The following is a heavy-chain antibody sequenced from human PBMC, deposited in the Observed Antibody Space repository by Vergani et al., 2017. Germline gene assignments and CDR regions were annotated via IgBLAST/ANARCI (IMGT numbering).Heavy chain of an antibody. D-gene: IGHD4-23*01. Sequence: EVQLVESGGGLIQPGGSLRLSCAASGFTVSSNYMSWVRQAPGKGLEWDSVIYSGGSTYYADSVKGRFTISRDNSKNTLYLQMNSLRAEDTAVYYCARCAMTTVVNWYFDLWGRGTLVTVSS. CDR2: IYSGGST. V-gene: IGHV3-53*01. J-gene: IGHJ2*01. CDR3: ARCAMTTVVNWYFDL. CDR1: GFTVSSNY.